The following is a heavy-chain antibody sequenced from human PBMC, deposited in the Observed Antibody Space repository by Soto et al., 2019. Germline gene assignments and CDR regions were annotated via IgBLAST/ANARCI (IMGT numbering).Heavy chain of an antibody. D-gene: IGHD2-15*01. V-gene: IGHV3-11*01. Sequence: GGSLRLSCAASGFTFSDYYMSWIRQAPGKGLEWVSYISSSGSTIYYADSVKGRFTISRDNAKNSLYLQMNSLRAEDTAVYYWARVSLGYCSGGSCYSPYFDYWGQGTLVTVSS. CDR2: ISSSGSTI. CDR3: ARVSLGYCSGGSCYSPYFDY. J-gene: IGHJ4*02. CDR1: GFTFSDYY.